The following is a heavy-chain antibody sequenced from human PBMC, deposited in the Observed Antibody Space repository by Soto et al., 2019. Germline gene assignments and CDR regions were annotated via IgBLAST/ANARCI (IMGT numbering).Heavy chain of an antibody. D-gene: IGHD6-19*01. Sequence: GESLKISCKGSGYSFTIYWIGWVRQRPGKGLEWMGIIYPGDSDTRYSPSFQGQVTISADKSISTAYLQWSSLKASDTAMYYCARGRGSSGWYEGYFDYWGQGTLVTVSS. V-gene: IGHV5-51*01. CDR3: ARGRGSSGWYEGYFDY. CDR2: IYPGDSDT. J-gene: IGHJ4*02. CDR1: GYSFTIYW.